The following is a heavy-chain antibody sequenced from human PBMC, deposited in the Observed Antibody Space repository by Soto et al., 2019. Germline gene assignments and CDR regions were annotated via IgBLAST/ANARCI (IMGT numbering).Heavy chain of an antibody. Sequence: ASVKVSGKASGYAFSFVFSWVRQAPVQCLEWMGWISASDGSTNSAQKFRGRISLATDTSTNTAYLDLLSLASDDTAVYFCATYYFGSGSYYRFDNWGQGTLVTVSS. CDR2: ISASDGST. J-gene: IGHJ4*02. D-gene: IGHD3-10*01. CDR1: GYAFSFV. V-gene: IGHV1-18*01. CDR3: ATYYFGSGSYYRFDN.